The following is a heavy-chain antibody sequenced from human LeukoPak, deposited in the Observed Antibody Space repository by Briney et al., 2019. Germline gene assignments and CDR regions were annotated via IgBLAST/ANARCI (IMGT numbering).Heavy chain of an antibody. V-gene: IGHV3-23*01. D-gene: IGHD6-19*01. CDR3: AKPISGGLAVTADWFAP. CDR1: GFAFSFFA. J-gene: IGHJ5*01. CDR2: ISAYSGTR. Sequence: GESLRLSCEASGFAFSFFAMSWLRQAPGKGLEWVSTISAYSGTRSYAASVRGRFTISRDNSKNTLYLQLNTLRADDTAVYYCAKPISGGLAVTADWFAPWGQGTLVVVSS.